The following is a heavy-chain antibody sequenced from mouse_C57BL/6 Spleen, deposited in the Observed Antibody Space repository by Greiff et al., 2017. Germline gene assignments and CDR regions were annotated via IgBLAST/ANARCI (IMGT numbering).Heavy chain of an antibody. J-gene: IGHJ2*01. CDR1: GYTFTSYW. V-gene: IGHV1-59*01. D-gene: IGHD1-1*01. CDR2: IDPSDSYT. Sequence: QVQLQQPGAELVRPGTSVKLSCKASGYTFTSYWMHWVKQRPGQGLEWIGVIDPSDSYTNYNQKFKGKATLTVDTSSSTAYMQLSSLTSEDSAVYYCARGGSSYAHYFDYWGQGTTLTVSS. CDR3: ARGGSSYAHYFDY.